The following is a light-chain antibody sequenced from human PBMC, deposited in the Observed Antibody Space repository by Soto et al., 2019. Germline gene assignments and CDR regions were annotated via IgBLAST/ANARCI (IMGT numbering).Light chain of an antibody. CDR2: SNN. Sequence: QSVLTQTPSASGTPGQRVNISCSGSSSNIGSNNVNWYQQLPGTAPKLLIYSNNQRLSGVPDRFSGSKSGTSASLAISGLQSEDEADYYCEAWDDSLNGVVFGGGTKLTVL. V-gene: IGLV1-44*01. CDR1: SSNIGSNN. CDR3: EAWDDSLNGVV. J-gene: IGLJ2*01.